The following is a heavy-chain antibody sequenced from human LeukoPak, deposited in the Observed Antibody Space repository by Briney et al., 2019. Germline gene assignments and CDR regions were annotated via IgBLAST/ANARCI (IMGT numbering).Heavy chain of an antibody. V-gene: IGHV3-7*03. Sequence: PGGSLRLSCVASGLIFSNHWMSWVRQAPGKGLEWVANIKEDRGREYYMDSVKGRFTISKDSAKNSLYLQMNSLRVEDTAMYYCASLDTAKQPLANHWGQGTLVTVSS. CDR2: IKEDRGRE. CDR1: GLIFSNHW. D-gene: IGHD5-18*01. CDR3: ASLDTAKQPLANH. J-gene: IGHJ5*02.